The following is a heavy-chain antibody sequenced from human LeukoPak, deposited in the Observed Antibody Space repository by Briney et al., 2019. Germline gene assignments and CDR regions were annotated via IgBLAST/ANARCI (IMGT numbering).Heavy chain of an antibody. V-gene: IGHV3-74*01. D-gene: IGHD6-13*01. CDR3: AKDGYSSSWYHEALYYYYMDV. Sequence: GGSLRLSCAASGFTFSSYWMHWVRQAPGKGLVWVSRINSDGSSTSYADSVKGRFTISRDNAKNSLYLQMNSLRAEDTALYYCAKDGYSSSWYHEALYYYYMDVWGKGTTVTISS. J-gene: IGHJ6*03. CDR1: GFTFSSYW. CDR2: INSDGSST.